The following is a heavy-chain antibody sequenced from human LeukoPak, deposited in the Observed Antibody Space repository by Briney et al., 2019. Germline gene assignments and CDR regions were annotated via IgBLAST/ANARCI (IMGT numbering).Heavy chain of an antibody. Sequence: PGGSLRLSCAASGFTLSSNYMTCVRQAPGKGLEWVSVILGGGGTYYADSVKGRFTISRDNSKNTLYLQMNSLRAEDTAVYYCARGLVLTYYYFESWGQGTLVTVSS. D-gene: IGHD2-8*02. CDR1: GFTLSSNY. V-gene: IGHV3-66*01. CDR2: ILGGGGT. CDR3: ARGLVLTYYYFES. J-gene: IGHJ4*02.